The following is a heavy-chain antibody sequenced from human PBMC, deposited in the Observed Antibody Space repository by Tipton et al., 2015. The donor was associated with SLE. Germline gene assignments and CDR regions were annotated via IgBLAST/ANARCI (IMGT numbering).Heavy chain of an antibody. CDR1: GYTFTSYG. CDR3: ARDRTAFDF. Sequence: LVQSGAEVKKPGASVKVSCKASGYTFTSYGISWVRQAPGQGLEWLGMIYPSDGSTSYAQKFQGRVTMTRDTSTSTIYMEVNSLRSEDTAVYFCARDRTAFDFWGQGTVVTVSS. CDR2: IYPSDGST. V-gene: IGHV1-46*01. J-gene: IGHJ3*01.